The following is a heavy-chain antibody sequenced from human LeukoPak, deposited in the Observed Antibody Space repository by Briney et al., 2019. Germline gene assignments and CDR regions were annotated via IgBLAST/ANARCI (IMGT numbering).Heavy chain of an antibody. J-gene: IGHJ5*02. D-gene: IGHD6-6*01. V-gene: IGHV4-4*07. Sequence: SETLSLTCTVSGGSISSYYWSWIRQPAGKVLDWIERIYTSGSTNYKPSLKSRVTMSVDTSKNQFSLKLSSVTAADTAVYYCARDLKGQLGHWFDPWGQGTLVTVSS. CDR3: ARDLKGQLGHWFDP. CDR2: IYTSGST. CDR1: GGSISSYY.